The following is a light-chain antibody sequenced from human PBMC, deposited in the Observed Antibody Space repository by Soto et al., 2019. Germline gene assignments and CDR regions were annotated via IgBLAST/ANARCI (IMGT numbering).Light chain of an antibody. CDR1: QIVTTR. J-gene: IGKJ5*01. CDR3: QQYGGSPIT. CDR2: GAS. V-gene: IGKV3-20*01. Sequence: IVLTQSPGTLSLSPGERVTLSCRASQIVTTRLAWYQHKPGQAPTLLMSGASNRASGVPVRFSGSGSGTDFTLTITRLEPEDFALYYCQQYGGSPITFGLGTRLEIK.